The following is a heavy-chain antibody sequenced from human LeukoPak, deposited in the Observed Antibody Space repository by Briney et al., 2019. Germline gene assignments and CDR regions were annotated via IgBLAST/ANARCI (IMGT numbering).Heavy chain of an antibody. CDR2: ISYDGSNK. V-gene: IGHV3-30*18. CDR1: GFTFSSYG. CDR3: AKATYYYDSSGIDY. Sequence: GGSLRLSCAASGFTFSSYGMHWVRQAPGKGLEWVAVISYDGSNKYYADSVKGRFTISRDNSKNTLYLQMNSLRAEDTAVYYCAKATYYYDSSGIDYWGQGTLVTVSS. J-gene: IGHJ4*02. D-gene: IGHD3-22*01.